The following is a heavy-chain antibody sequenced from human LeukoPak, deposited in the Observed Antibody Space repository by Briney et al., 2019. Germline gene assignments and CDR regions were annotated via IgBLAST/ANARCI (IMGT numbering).Heavy chain of an antibody. CDR3: ARKTTYYYDSSGYYYETSQFDY. J-gene: IGHJ4*02. V-gene: IGHV4-38-2*01. CDR1: GYSISSGYY. Sequence: PSETLSLTCAVSGYSISSGYYWGWIRQPPGKGLEWIGSIYHSGSTYYNPSLKSRVTISVDTSKNQFSLKLSSVTAADTAVYDCARKTTYYYDSSGYYYETSQFDYWGQGTLVTVSS. CDR2: IYHSGST. D-gene: IGHD3-22*01.